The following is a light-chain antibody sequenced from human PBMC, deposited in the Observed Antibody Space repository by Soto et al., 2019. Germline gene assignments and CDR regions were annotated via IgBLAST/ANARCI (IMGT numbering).Light chain of an antibody. CDR3: QQRASCPRT. V-gene: IGKV3-11*01. Sequence: EIVLTQSPATLSLSPGERATLSCRASQSIGGYFAWYQLRPGQGPRLLIFDAASRATGIPDRVSGSGSGTDFTRTISRLEPEDFAVYCCQQRASCPRTVGGGTKVEIK. CDR2: DAA. CDR1: QSIGGY. J-gene: IGKJ4*01.